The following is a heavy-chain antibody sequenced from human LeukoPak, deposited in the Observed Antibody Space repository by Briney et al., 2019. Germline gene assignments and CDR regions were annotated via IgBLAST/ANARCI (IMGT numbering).Heavy chain of an antibody. CDR1: GGTFSSYT. V-gene: IGHV1-69*04. Sequence: SVKVSCKASGGTFSSYTISWVRQAPGQGLEWMGRIIPILGIANYAQKFQGRVTITADKSTGTAYMELSSLRSEDTAVYYCARDQLGQPLAFDYWGQGTLVTVSS. CDR2: IIPILGIA. J-gene: IGHJ4*02. D-gene: IGHD1-1*01. CDR3: ARDQLGQPLAFDY.